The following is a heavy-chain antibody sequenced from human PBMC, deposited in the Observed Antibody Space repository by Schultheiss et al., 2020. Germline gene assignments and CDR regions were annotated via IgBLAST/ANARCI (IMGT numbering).Heavy chain of an antibody. CDR3: ARQGGDLAVIPGATNWFDT. Sequence: SETMSLTCTVSGGSISSSSYYWGWIRQPPGKGLEWVGYIYFGGSTNYNPSLKSRVTISVDTSKNQFSLKLSSVTAADTAVYYCARQGGDLAVIPGATNWFDTWGQGCLVTGSS. V-gene: IGHV4-61*05. CDR2: IYFGGST. D-gene: IGHD2-21*02. CDR1: GGSISSSSYY. J-gene: IGHJ5*02.